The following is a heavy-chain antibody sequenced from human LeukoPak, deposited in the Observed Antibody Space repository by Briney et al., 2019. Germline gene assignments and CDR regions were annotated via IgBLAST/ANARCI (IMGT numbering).Heavy chain of an antibody. Sequence: GASMKVSCKASGYTFIGYYMHWVRQAPGQGLEYMGWINPGSGETNYALKFQGRVTMTRDTSISTAYMELSRLRSDDTAVYYCAKVIEGAVAFXYWGXXTLVTVSS. J-gene: IGHJ4*01. V-gene: IGHV1-2*02. CDR3: AKVIEGAVAFXY. CDR2: INPGSGET. D-gene: IGHD6-19*01. CDR1: GYTFIGYY.